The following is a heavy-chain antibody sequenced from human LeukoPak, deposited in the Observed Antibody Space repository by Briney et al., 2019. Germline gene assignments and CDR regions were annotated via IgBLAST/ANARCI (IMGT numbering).Heavy chain of an antibody. J-gene: IGHJ4*02. CDR1: GFTFRSYG. CDR3: TRDSAESFDD. CDR2: IYHDGSYK. D-gene: IGHD1-26*01. V-gene: IGHV3-33*01. Sequence: PGGSLKLSCAASGFTFRSYGFHWVRQAPGKGLEWVAVIYHDGSYKFYADSVKGRFTFSRDNSKNTVFLEMNSLRGEDTAMYYCTRDSAESFDDWGQGTLVTVSS.